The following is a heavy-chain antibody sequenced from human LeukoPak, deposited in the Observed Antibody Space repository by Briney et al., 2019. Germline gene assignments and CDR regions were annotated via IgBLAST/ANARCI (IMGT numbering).Heavy chain of an antibody. CDR2: ISGSGGST. V-gene: IGHV3-23*01. Sequence: PGGTLRLSCAASGFTFSSYGMSWVRQAPGKGLEWVSAISGSGGSTYYADSVKGRFTISRDNSKNTLYLQMNSLRAEDTAVYYCARCLLDIVVVPAASYYYYYYMDVWGKGTTVTVSS. CDR1: GFTFSSYG. CDR3: ARCLLDIVVVPAASYYYYYYMDV. J-gene: IGHJ6*03. D-gene: IGHD2-2*03.